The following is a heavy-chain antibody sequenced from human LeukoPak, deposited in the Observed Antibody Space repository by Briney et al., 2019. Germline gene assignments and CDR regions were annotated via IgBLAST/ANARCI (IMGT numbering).Heavy chain of an antibody. CDR2: INQHGSQK. CDR1: GFTFRGSW. J-gene: IGHJ6*03. V-gene: IGHV3-7*01. Sequence: GRSLRLSGAPSGFTFRGSWMSWVRRSPGKGLEWWANINQHGSQKFYVASVKGRFTISRDNAENSLYLQMNSLRAEDTAVYYCTKDFQGDYKYHMDVWGEGTSVTVSS. CDR3: TKDFQGDYKYHMDV. D-gene: IGHD1-26*01.